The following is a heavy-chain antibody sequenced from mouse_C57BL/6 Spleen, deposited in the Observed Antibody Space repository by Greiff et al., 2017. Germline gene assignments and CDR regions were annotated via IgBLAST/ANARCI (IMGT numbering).Heavy chain of an antibody. CDR1: GYTFTSYG. CDR3: ARDYYGSSYGYFDV. J-gene: IGHJ1*03. Sequence: EVNLVESGAELVRPGSSVKMSCKTSGYTFTSYGINWVKQRPGQGLEWIGYIYIGNGYTEYNEKFKGKATLTSDTSSSTAYMQLSSLTSEDSAIYVCARDYYGSSYGYFDVWGTGTTVTVAS. D-gene: IGHD1-1*01. V-gene: IGHV1-58*01. CDR2: IYIGNGYT.